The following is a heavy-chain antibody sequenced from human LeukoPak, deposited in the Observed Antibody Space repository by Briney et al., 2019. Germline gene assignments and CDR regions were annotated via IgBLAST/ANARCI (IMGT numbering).Heavy chain of an antibody. CDR3: AKGAGGTMVRGVIITWDY. J-gene: IGHJ4*02. V-gene: IGHV3-23*01. D-gene: IGHD3-10*01. CDR1: GFTFSSYA. Sequence: PGGSLRLSCAASGFTFSSYAMRWVRQAPGKGLEWVSAISGSGGSTYYADSVKGRFTISRDNSKNTLYLQMNSLRAEDTAVYYCAKGAGGTMVRGVIITWDYWGQGTLVTVSS. CDR2: ISGSGGST.